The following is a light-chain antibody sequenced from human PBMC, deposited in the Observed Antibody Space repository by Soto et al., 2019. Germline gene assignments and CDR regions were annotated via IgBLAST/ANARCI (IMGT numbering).Light chain of an antibody. CDR3: AAWDDSLNGRV. CDR2: SNN. CDR1: SSNIGSNT. V-gene: IGLV1-44*01. J-gene: IGLJ1*01. Sequence: QLVLTQPPSASGTPGQRVTISCSGSSSNIGSNTVNWYQQLPGTAPKLLIHSNNQRPSGVPDRFSGSKSGTSASLAISGLQSEDEADYYCAAWDDSLNGRVFGTGTKLTVL.